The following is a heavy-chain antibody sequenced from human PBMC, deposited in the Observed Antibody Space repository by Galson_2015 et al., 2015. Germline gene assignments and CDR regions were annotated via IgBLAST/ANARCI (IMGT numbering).Heavy chain of an antibody. V-gene: IGHV4-61*02. CDR3: ARVGWDLMVDY. D-gene: IGHD1-26*01. J-gene: IGHJ4*02. CDR1: GGSISSGSYY. Sequence: PLSLTCTVSGGSISSGSYYWSWIRQPAGKGLEWIGRIYTSGSTNYNPSLKSRVTISVDTSKNQFSLKLSSVTAADTAVYYCARVGWDLMVDYWGQGTLVTVSS. CDR2: IYTSGST.